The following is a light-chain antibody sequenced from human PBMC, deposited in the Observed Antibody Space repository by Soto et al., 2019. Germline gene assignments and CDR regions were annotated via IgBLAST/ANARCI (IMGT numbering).Light chain of an antibody. CDR2: DDD. Sequence: QSVMTQPPSVSAAPGQRVTISCSGSSSNIGGNSVSWYQQLPGTAPKLLIYDDDKRPSGIPDRFSGSKSGNTASLTISRLQAEDEAEYYCSSFAGSYGLFGGGTKLTVL. CDR3: SSFAGSYGL. J-gene: IGLJ2*01. CDR1: SSNIGGNS. V-gene: IGLV1-51*01.